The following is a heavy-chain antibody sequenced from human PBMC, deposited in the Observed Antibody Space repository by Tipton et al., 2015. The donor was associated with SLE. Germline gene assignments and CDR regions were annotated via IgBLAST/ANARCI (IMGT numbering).Heavy chain of an antibody. CDR2: IYHSGST. CDR1: GGSISSGGYS. J-gene: IGHJ6*03. Sequence: TLSLTCAVSGGSISSGGYSWSWIRQPPGKGLEWIGYIYHSGSTYYNPSLKSRVTISVDTSKNQFSLKLSSVTAADTAVYYCASPSGITMIVDYYYMDVWGKGTTVTVSS. CDR3: ASPSGITMIVDYYYMDV. V-gene: IGHV4-30-2*01. D-gene: IGHD3-22*01.